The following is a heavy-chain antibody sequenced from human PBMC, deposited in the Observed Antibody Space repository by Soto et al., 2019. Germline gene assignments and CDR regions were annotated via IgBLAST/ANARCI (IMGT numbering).Heavy chain of an antibody. CDR3: ARARDQYGGHFDY. CDR2: IYHTGNT. J-gene: IGHJ4*02. Sequence: QVQVPESGPGPAKPSQTPSPTCSGFPCPLATGGNLLSWVRQHPVKGLEWIGQIYHTGNTYFNPALQSRVSISVDTSKKQFSLMLTSVTAADTAVYFCARARDQYGGHFDYWGQGILVTVSS. V-gene: IGHV4-31*03. CDR1: PCPLATGGNL. D-gene: IGHD4-17*01.